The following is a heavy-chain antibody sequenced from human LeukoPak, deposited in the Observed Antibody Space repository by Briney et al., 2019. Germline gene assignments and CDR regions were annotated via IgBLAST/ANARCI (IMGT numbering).Heavy chain of an antibody. CDR3: ARDPASKPLRYFDWLD. J-gene: IGHJ4*02. D-gene: IGHD3-9*01. CDR2: ISYDGSNK. V-gene: IGHV3-30-3*01. Sequence: PGGSLRLSCAASGVTFSSYAMHWVRQAPGKGLEWVAVISYDGSNKYYADSVKGRFTISRDNSKNTLYLQMNSLRAEDTAVYYCARDPASKPLRYFDWLDWGQGTLVTVSS. CDR1: GVTFSSYA.